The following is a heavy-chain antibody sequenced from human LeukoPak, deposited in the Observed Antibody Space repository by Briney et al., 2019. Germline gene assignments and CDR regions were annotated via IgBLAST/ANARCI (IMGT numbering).Heavy chain of an antibody. CDR1: GFTFSSYA. CDR2: ISGSGGST. D-gene: IGHD3-9*01. V-gene: IGHV3-23*01. Sequence: GGSLRLSCAASGFTFSSYAMSWVRQAPGKGLEWVSAISGSGGSTYYADSVKGRFTISRDNSKNTLYLQMNSLRAEDTAVYYCARAFYYDILTGYWDYFDYWGQGTLVTVSS. CDR3: ARAFYYDILTGYWDYFDY. J-gene: IGHJ4*02.